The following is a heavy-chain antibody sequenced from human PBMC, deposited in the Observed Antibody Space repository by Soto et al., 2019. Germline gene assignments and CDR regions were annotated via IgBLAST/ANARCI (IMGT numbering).Heavy chain of an antibody. CDR2: IDAGNGNT. Sequence: QVQLVQSGAEVKKPGASVKVSCKASGYTFTSYAMHWVRQAPGQRLEWMGWIDAGNGNTKYSQKFQGRVTITRDTSASTAYRGLRRLRSEDTAVSYGARGGSLYSYFEHWGRGTLVTVSS. CDR3: ARGGSLYSYFEH. J-gene: IGHJ2*01. D-gene: IGHD1-26*01. CDR1: GYTFTSYA. V-gene: IGHV1-3*01.